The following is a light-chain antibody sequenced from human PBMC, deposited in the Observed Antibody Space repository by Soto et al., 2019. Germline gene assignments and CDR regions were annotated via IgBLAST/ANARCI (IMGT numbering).Light chain of an antibody. CDR3: QQCGKLPIT. CDR2: DAS. CDR1: QSISSW. V-gene: IGKV1-5*01. J-gene: IGKJ5*01. Sequence: DIQMTQCPSTLSASVGDRVTITCRASQSISSWLAWYQQKPGKALKLLIYDASSLESGVPSRFSGSGSGTEFTLTISSLEPEDFAVYYCQQCGKLPITFGRGTRLEIK.